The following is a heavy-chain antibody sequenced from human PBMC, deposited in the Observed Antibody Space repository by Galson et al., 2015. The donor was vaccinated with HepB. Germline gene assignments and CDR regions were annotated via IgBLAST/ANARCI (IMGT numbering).Heavy chain of an antibody. CDR3: ARAAFYYYYYMDV. CDR1: GGSISSGGYY. CDR2: IYYSGST. Sequence: LSLTCTVSGGSISSGGYYWSWIRQHPGKGLEWIWYIYYSGSTYYNPSLKSRVTISVDTSKNQFSLKLSSVTAADTAVYYCARAAFYYYYYMDVWGKGTTVTVSS. J-gene: IGHJ6*03. V-gene: IGHV4-31*03.